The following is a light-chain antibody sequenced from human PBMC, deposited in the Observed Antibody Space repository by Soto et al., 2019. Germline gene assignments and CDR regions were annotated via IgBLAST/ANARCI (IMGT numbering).Light chain of an antibody. CDR1: SSDVGGYNY. J-gene: IGLJ2*01. Sequence: QSALTQPASVSGSPGQSITISCTGTSSDVGGYNYVSWYQQYPGKAPKLMIYDVDKWPSGVPDRFSGSKSGNTASLTISGLQSEDEADYYCCSYTGAYVALGGGTKLTVL. CDR2: DVD. CDR3: CSYTGAYVA. V-gene: IGLV2-11*01.